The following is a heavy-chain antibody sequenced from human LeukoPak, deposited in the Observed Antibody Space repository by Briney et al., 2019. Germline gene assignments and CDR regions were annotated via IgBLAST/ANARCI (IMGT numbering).Heavy chain of an antibody. CDR2: IYYSGNT. V-gene: IGHV4-38-2*02. CDR1: GYSISSGYY. D-gene: IGHD3-10*01. J-gene: IGHJ4*02. CDR3: ARDSPDYYGSGSYQEPFDY. Sequence: PSETLSLTCTVSGYSISSGYYWAWIRQPPGQGLEWIGSIYYSGNTYYNPSLKSRVTISLDTSKNQFSLKLSSVTAADTAVYYCARDSPDYYGSGSYQEPFDYWGQGTLVTVSS.